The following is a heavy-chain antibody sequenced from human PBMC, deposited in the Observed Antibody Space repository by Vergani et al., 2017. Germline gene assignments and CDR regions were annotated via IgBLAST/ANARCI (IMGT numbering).Heavy chain of an antibody. V-gene: IGHV3-30-3*01. CDR1: GFTFSSYA. CDR3: ARDDGGYNFGY. Sequence: QVQLVESGGGVVQPGRSLRLSCAASGFTFSSYAMHWVRQAPGKGLEWVAVISSDGSNKDYADSVKGRFTISRDNSKNTLYLQMNSLRAEDTAVYYCARDDGGYNFGYWGQGTLVTVSS. D-gene: IGHD5-24*01. CDR2: ISSDGSNK. J-gene: IGHJ4*02.